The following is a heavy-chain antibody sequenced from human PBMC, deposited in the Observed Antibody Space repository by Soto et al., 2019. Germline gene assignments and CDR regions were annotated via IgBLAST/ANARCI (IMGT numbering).Heavy chain of an antibody. Sequence: HGESLKISCKGSGYSFTSYWIGWVRQMPGKGLEWMGIIYPGDSDTRYSPSFQGQVTISADKSISTAYLQWSSLKASDTAMYYCARYLGAAAGTDWFDPWGQGTLVTVSS. J-gene: IGHJ5*02. V-gene: IGHV5-51*01. CDR2: IYPGDSDT. CDR1: GYSFTSYW. D-gene: IGHD6-13*01. CDR3: ARYLGAAAGTDWFDP.